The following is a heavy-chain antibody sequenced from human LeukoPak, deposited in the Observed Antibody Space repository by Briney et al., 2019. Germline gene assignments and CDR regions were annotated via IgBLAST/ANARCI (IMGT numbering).Heavy chain of an antibody. V-gene: IGHV3-33*01. Sequence: GRSLRLSCAASGFTFSSYGMHWVRQAPGKGLEWVAVIWYDGSNKYYADSVKGRFTISRDNSKNTLYLQMNSLRAEDTAVYYCARDLYYGSGSYYNGKTDYWGQGTLVTVSS. D-gene: IGHD3-10*01. CDR2: IWYDGSNK. J-gene: IGHJ4*02. CDR3: ARDLYYGSGSYYNGKTDY. CDR1: GFTFSSYG.